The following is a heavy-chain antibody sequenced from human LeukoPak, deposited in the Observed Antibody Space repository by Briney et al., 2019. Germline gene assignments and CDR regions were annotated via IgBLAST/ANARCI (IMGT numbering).Heavy chain of an antibody. J-gene: IGHJ4*02. CDR3: ARWVKGYYYDSSGYPGFDY. Sequence: PSETLSLTCTVSGGSISSSSYYWGWIRQPPGKGLEWIGSIYYSRSTYYNPSLKSRVTISVDTSKNQFSLKLSSVTAADTAVYYCARWVKGYYYDSSGYPGFDYWGQGTLVTVSS. V-gene: IGHV4-39*01. D-gene: IGHD3-22*01. CDR1: GGSISSSSYY. CDR2: IYYSRST.